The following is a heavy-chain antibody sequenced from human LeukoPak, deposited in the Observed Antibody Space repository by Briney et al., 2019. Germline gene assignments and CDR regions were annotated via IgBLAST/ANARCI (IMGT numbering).Heavy chain of an antibody. J-gene: IGHJ4*02. V-gene: IGHV1-69*13. CDR2: IIPIFGTA. D-gene: IGHD3-3*01. CDR1: GGTFSSYA. CDR3: ARNQRVGFLEWPRHFDY. Sequence: SGKVSFKASGGTFSSYAISWVRQAPGQGLEWMGGIIPIFGTANYAQKFQGRVTITADESTSTAYMELSSLRSEDTAVYYCARNQRVGFLEWPRHFDYWGQGTLVTVSS.